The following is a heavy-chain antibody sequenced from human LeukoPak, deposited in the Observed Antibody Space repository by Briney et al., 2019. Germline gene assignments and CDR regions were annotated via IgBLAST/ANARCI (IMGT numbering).Heavy chain of an antibody. V-gene: IGHV1-18*01. Sequence: ASVKVSCKASGYTFTSYGISWVRRAPGQGLEWMGWISAYNGNTNYAQKLQGRVTMTTDTSTSTAYMELRSLRSDDTAVYYCARDTTNPQLLWFGEWGLRGSFYGMDVWGQGTTVTVSS. CDR3: ARDTTNPQLLWFGEWGLRGSFYGMDV. CDR1: GYTFTSYG. D-gene: IGHD3-10*01. J-gene: IGHJ6*02. CDR2: ISAYNGNT.